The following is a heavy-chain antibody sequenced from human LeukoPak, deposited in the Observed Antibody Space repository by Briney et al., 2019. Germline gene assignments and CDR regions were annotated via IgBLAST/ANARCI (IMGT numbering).Heavy chain of an antibody. D-gene: IGHD4-17*01. CDR1: GFIFSHRG. CDR2: ISPSGDTV. CDR3: TTVDGPTVTTMYLDS. J-gene: IGHJ4*02. V-gene: IGHV3-48*03. Sequence: GGSLRLSCAGSGFIFSHRGMIWARQAPGRGLEWISHISPSGDTVYYGDSMKGRFTVSRDNAKNSLSLHMNNLRVEDTAVYFCTTVDGPTVTTMYLDSWGQGILVTVSS.